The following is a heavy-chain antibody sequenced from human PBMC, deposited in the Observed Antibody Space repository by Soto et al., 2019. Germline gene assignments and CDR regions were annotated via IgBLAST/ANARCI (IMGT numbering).Heavy chain of an antibody. CDR1: GFTFSSYS. Sequence: EVQLVESGGGLVKPGGSLRLSCAASGFTFSSYSMNWVRQAPGKGLEWVSSISSSSSYIYYADSVKGRFTISRDNAKNSMYLQMNSLRAEDTAVYYCARAPLGYWSSTSCHDYYYYGMDVWGQGPTVTVSS. V-gene: IGHV3-21*01. D-gene: IGHD2-2*01. J-gene: IGHJ6*02. CDR2: ISSSSSYI. CDR3: ARAPLGYWSSTSCHDYYYYGMDV.